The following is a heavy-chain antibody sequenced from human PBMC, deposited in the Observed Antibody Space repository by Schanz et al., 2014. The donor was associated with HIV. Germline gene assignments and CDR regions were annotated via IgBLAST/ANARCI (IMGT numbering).Heavy chain of an antibody. V-gene: IGHV4-34*01. J-gene: IGHJ4*02. CDR1: GGSLSGYK. CDR3: ARTPYYFDY. CDR2: ISHSGNT. Sequence: QVQLQQWGAGLLKPSETLSLTCAVYGGSLSGYKWSWIRQPPGKGLEWIGEISHSGNTNYNPILKSRVTISVDTSKNQFSLRLNSVTAADTAVYYCARTPYYFDYWGQGTLVTVSS.